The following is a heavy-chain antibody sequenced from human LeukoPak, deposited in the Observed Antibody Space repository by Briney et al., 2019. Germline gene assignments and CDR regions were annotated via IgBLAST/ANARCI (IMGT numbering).Heavy chain of an antibody. CDR1: GGSFSGYY. CDR2: INHSGST. Sequence: SETLSLTCAVYGGSFSGYYWSWIRQPPGKGLEWIGEINHSGSTNYNPSLKSRVTISVDTSKNQFSLKLSSVTAADTAVYYCARGLTGYHDAIDIWGQGTMVTASS. CDR3: ARGLTGYHDAIDI. D-gene: IGHD3-16*02. V-gene: IGHV4-34*01. J-gene: IGHJ3*02.